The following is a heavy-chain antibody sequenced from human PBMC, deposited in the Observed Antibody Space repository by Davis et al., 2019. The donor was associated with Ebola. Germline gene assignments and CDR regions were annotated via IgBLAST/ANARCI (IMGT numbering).Heavy chain of an antibody. V-gene: IGHV1-2*02. CDR3: ARDLTGDQP. CDR1: GYTFTDHP. Sequence: ASVPVSCKTSGYTFTDHPMHWVRQAPGQGLEWVGWITPNTGATTYAQRLQGRVTLTRDTSISTAYMQLISLTSDDTAVYYCARDLTGDQPWGQGTLITVSS. CDR2: ITPNTGAT. D-gene: IGHD7-27*01. J-gene: IGHJ5*02.